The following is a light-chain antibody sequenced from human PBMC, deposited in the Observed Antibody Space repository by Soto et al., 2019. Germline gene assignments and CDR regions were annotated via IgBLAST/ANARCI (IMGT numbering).Light chain of an antibody. CDR3: GAWDTSLSGVV. Sequence: QSVLTQPPSVSAAPGQTVIISCSGSSSNIGNNYVSWYQQLPGTAPRLLIYDANKRPSEIPDRFSGSKSATSATLGITGLQTGDEADYYCGAWDTSLSGVVFGGGTKLT. CDR2: DAN. CDR1: SSNIGNNY. V-gene: IGLV1-51*01. J-gene: IGLJ2*01.